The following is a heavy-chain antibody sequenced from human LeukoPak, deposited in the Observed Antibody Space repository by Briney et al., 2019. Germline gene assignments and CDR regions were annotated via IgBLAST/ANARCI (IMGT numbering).Heavy chain of an antibody. CDR2: IYYSGNT. CDR3: ARLTPFESTADY. Sequence: SETLSLTCTVSGDSISTSNSYWGRIRQPPGKGLEWIGSIYYSGNTYYNASLKSRVTISVDTSKNQFSLKLSSVTAADTAVYYCARLTPFESTADYWGQGTLVTVSS. J-gene: IGHJ4*02. V-gene: IGHV4-39*07. D-gene: IGHD2-2*01. CDR1: GDSISTSNSY.